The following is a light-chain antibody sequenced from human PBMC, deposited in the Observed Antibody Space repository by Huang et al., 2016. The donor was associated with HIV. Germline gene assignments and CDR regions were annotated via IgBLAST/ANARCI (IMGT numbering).Light chain of an antibody. Sequence: DIQMTQSPSSLCASVGDRVPITCRASQGISNSLAWYQQKTGKAPKLLLYAASRLKSGVPSRFSSSGSGTDYTLTISILQPEDFATYYCQQYYSTPPITFGQGTRLEIK. CDR1: QGISNS. V-gene: IGKV1-NL1*01. CDR3: QQYYSTPPIT. CDR2: AAS. J-gene: IGKJ5*01.